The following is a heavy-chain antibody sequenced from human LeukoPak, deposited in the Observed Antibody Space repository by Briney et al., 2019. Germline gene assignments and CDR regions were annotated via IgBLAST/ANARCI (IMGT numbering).Heavy chain of an antibody. J-gene: IGHJ4*02. CDR3: ARDRYYYGSGSAGGPGY. CDR1: GGTFSSYA. V-gene: IGHV1-69*01. CDR2: IIPIFGTA. D-gene: IGHD3-10*01. Sequence: SVKVSCKASGGTFSSYAISWVRQAPGQGLEWMGGIIPIFGTANYAQKFQGRVTITADESTSTAYMELSSLRSEDTAVYYCARDRYYYGSGSAGGPGYWGQGTLVTVSS.